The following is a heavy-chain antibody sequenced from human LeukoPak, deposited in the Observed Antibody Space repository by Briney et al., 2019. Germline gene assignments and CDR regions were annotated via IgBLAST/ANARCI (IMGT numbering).Heavy chain of an antibody. CDR3: ARVNINNWHSCDY. CDR1: GGSISSNNW. CDR2: IYHSGSP. J-gene: IGHJ4*02. V-gene: IGHV4-4*02. Sequence: SETLSLTCAVSGGSISSNNWWGWVRQPPGKGLEWIGEIYHSGSPNYNPSLKSRVTISVDKSRNHFSLNLSSVTAADTAVYYCARVNINNWHSCDYWGQGTLVTVSP. D-gene: IGHD1-1*01.